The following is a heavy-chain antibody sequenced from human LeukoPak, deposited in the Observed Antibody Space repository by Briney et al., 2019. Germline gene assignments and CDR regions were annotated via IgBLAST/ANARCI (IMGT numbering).Heavy chain of an antibody. CDR1: GFIFSSYD. J-gene: IGHJ4*02. D-gene: IGHD6-19*01. CDR3: AKGVAVAVSYYFDY. CDR2: MSQDVSHR. V-gene: IGHV3-30*18. Sequence: GSLRLSCAASGFIFSSYDMYWVRQAPGKGPEWVAVMSQDVSHRYYADFVKGRFTISRDNAKNSLYLQMNSLRAEDTALYYCAKGVAVAVSYYFDYWGQGTLVTVSS.